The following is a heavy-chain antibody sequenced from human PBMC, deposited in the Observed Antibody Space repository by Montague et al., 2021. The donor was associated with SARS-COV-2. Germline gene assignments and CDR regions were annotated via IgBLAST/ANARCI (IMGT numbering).Heavy chain of an antibody. CDR3: ARNYYDSSGYYYPFYYYGMDV. J-gene: IGHJ6*02. Sequence: SLRLSCAASGSTFSSYEMNWVRQAPGKGLEWVSYISSSGSTIYHADSVKGRFTISRDNAKNSLYLQMNSLRAEDTAVYYCARNYYDSSGYYYPFYYYGMDVWGQGTTVTVSS. V-gene: IGHV3-48*03. CDR1: GSTFSSYE. CDR2: ISSSGSTI. D-gene: IGHD3-22*01.